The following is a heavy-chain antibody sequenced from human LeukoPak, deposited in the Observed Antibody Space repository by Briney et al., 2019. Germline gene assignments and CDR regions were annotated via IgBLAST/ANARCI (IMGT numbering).Heavy chain of an antibody. J-gene: IGHJ4*02. CDR3: AREDGHFDY. V-gene: IGHV3-30*03. Sequence: GGSLRLSCAASGFTFSSYGMHWVRQAPGKGLEWVAVISYDGSNKYYADSVKGRFTISRDNAKNSLYLQMNSLRAEDTAVYYCAREDGHFDYWGQGTLVTVSS. CDR1: GFTFSSYG. CDR2: ISYDGSNK.